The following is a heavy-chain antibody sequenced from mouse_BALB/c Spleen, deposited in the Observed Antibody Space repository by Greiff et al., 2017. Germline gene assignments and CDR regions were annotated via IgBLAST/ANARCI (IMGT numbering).Heavy chain of an antibody. V-gene: IGHV1S22*01. CDR1: GYTFTSYW. CDR2: IYPGSGST. J-gene: IGHJ4*01. D-gene: IGHD2-10*01. Sequence: LKQPGSELVRPGASVKLSCKASGYTFTSYWMHWVKQRPGQGLEWIGNIYPGSGSTNYDEKFKSKATLTVDTTSSTAYMQLSSLTSEDSAVYYCTRGGYSYYGPTRAMDYWGQGTSVTVSS. CDR3: TRGGYSYYGPTRAMDY.